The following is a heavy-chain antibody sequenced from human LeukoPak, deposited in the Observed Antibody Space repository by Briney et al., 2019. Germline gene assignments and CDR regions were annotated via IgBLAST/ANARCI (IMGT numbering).Heavy chain of an antibody. J-gene: IGHJ4*02. V-gene: IGHV3-23*01. CDR1: GFTFSSYA. Sequence: GGSLRLSCAASGFTFSSYAMSWVRQAPGKGLEWVSAISGSGGSTYYADSVKGRFTISRDNSKNTLYLQMNSLRAEDTAVYYCAKDLLRVVGATLDYWGQGTLVTVSS. D-gene: IGHD1-26*01. CDR3: AKDLLRVVGATLDY. CDR2: ISGSGGST.